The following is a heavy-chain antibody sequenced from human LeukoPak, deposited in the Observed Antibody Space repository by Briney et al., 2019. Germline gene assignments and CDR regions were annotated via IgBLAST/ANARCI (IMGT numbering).Heavy chain of an antibody. CDR3: AREGDSSGYDY. D-gene: IGHD6-19*01. CDR1: GGTFSSYV. J-gene: IGHJ4*02. V-gene: IGHV1-69*05. CDR2: IIPIFGTA. Sequence: GASVKVSCKASGGTFSSYVISWVRQAPGQGLEWMGGIIPIFGTANYAQKFQGRVTITRDTSASTAYMELSSLRSEDTAVYYCAREGDSSGYDYWGQGTLVTVSS.